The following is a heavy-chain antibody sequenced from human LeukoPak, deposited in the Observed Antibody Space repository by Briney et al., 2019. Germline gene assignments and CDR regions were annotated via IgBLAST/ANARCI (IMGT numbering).Heavy chain of an antibody. CDR1: GYTFTSYY. CDR2: INPNSGGT. V-gene: IGHV1-2*02. J-gene: IGHJ3*02. D-gene: IGHD3-10*01. Sequence: ASVKVSCKASGYTFTSYYMHWVRQAPGQGLEWMGWINPNSGGTNYAQKFQGRVTMTRDTSISTAYMELSRLRSDDTAVYYCARIQYQVWFGENDAFDIWGQGTMVTVSS. CDR3: ARIQYQVWFGENDAFDI.